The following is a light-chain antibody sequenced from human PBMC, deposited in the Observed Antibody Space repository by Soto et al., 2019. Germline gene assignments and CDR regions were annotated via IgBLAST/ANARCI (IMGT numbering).Light chain of an antibody. J-gene: IGKJ4*01. V-gene: IGKV1-33*01. CDR1: QDIRNY. CDR2: DAS. CDR3: QQFGNLLLT. Sequence: DIQMTQSPSSLSASVGDRVTITCQASQDIRNYLNWYQQKPGKAPKLLIYDASSLETGVPSRFSGSGSGTDFTLTISSLQPEDIATYYCQQFGNLLLTFGGGTKVEIK.